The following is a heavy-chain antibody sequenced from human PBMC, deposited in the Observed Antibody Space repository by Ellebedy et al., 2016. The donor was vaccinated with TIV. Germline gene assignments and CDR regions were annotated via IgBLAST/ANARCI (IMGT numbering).Heavy chain of an antibody. V-gene: IGHV3-30*03. Sequence: GGSLRLSXVASGFTFRSHGIYWVRQAPGKGLEWVAVISSDGSNKYYADSAKGRSTISRDNSKNTLYLQMNSLRTDDMAVYYCARGGSSGSSDYWGQGTLVTVSS. D-gene: IGHD3-10*01. CDR1: GFTFRSHG. CDR2: ISSDGSNK. J-gene: IGHJ4*02. CDR3: ARGGSSGSSDY.